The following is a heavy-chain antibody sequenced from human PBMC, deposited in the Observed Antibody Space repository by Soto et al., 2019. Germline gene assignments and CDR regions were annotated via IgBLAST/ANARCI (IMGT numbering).Heavy chain of an antibody. D-gene: IGHD3-22*01. V-gene: IGHV4-4*02. Sequence: LSLTCAVCGRSISTVNWWSWVRQPPGKGLEWIGEIYHSGSTNYNPSLKTRVTISVDKSKNQFSLKVSSVTAADTAVYYCASRPPRDRSGSCYYYYG. CDR1: GRSISTVNW. CDR3: ASRPPRDRSGSCYYYYG. CDR2: IYHSGST. J-gene: IGHJ6*01.